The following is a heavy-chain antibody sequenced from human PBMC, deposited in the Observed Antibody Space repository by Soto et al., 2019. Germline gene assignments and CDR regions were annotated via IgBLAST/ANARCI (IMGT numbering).Heavy chain of an antibody. Sequence: QVQLQESGPGLVKPSQTLSLTCTVSGGSISSGDYYWSWIRQPPGKGLEWIGYIYYSGSTYYNPSLKSRVTISVHTPTNQVSLQLSSETAADPAVYYRARHLPSYYDSCGYYYAGPYFDLWGRGTLVTVSS. CDR3: ARHLPSYYDSCGYYYAGPYFDL. CDR2: IYYSGST. J-gene: IGHJ2*01. V-gene: IGHV4-30-4*01. CDR1: GGSISSGDYY. D-gene: IGHD3-22*01.